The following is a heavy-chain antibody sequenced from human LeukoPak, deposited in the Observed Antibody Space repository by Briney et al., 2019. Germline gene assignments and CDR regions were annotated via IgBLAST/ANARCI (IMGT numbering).Heavy chain of an antibody. V-gene: IGHV3-30*02. CDR3: AKDRCSSTTCYGEY. Sequence: QPGGSLRLSCAASGFIFSNYGIHWVRQAPGKGLEWVAFIRYDGSNKYYADSVKGRFTISRDNSKNMVYLQVNSLSAEDTALYYCAKDRCSSTTCYGEYWGQGTLVTVSS. CDR2: IRYDGSNK. J-gene: IGHJ4*01. CDR1: GFIFSNYG. D-gene: IGHD2-2*01.